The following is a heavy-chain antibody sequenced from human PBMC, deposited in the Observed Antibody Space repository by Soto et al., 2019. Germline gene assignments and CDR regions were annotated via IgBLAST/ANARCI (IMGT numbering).Heavy chain of an antibody. CDR1: GGSVSSGSYY. Sequence: PSETLSLTCTVSGGSVSSGSYYWSWIRQPPGKGLEWIGYISYSGSTDYNPSLKSRVTISFDASKNQISLQVRSATAADAAVYYCARDLKEYCSDGKCNWFDPWGQGTLVTSPQ. V-gene: IGHV4-61*01. J-gene: IGHJ5*02. CDR3: ARDLKEYCSDGKCNWFDP. CDR2: ISYSGST. D-gene: IGHD2-15*01.